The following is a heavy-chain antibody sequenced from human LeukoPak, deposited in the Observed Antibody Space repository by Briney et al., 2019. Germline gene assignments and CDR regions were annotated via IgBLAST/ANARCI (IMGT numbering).Heavy chain of an antibody. D-gene: IGHD3-22*01. Sequence: SETLSLTCAVSGGSISSGGYSWSWIRQPPGKGLEWIGYIYHSGSTNYNPSLKSRVTISVDTSKNQFSLKLSSVTAADTAVYYCARHLRYYDSSGYSGAFDIWGQGTMVTVSS. V-gene: IGHV4-30-2*01. CDR1: GGSISSGGYS. J-gene: IGHJ3*02. CDR3: ARHLRYYDSSGYSGAFDI. CDR2: IYHSGST.